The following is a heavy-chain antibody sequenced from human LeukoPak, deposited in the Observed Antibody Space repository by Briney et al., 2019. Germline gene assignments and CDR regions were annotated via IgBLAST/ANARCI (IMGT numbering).Heavy chain of an antibody. D-gene: IGHD2-2*01. CDR3: TSYPLGYCSSTSCQGY. V-gene: IGHV3-15*01. CDR2: IKSKTDGGTA. Sequence: GGSLRLSCAASGFTFSNAWMSWVRQAPGKGLEWVGRIKSKTDGGTADYAAPVKGRFTISRDDSKNTLYLQMNSLKTEDTAVYYFTSYPLGYCSSTSCQGYWGQGTLVTVSS. J-gene: IGHJ4*02. CDR1: GFTFSNAW.